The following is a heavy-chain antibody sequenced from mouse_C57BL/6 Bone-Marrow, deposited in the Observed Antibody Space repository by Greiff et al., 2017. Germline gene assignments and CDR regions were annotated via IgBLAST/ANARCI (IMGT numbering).Heavy chain of an antibody. CDR3: AREGPHSFAY. D-gene: IGHD6-1*01. Sequence: VMLVESGPGLVAPSQSLSITCTVSGFSLTSYAISWVRQPPGKGLEWLGVIWNGGGTNYNSALKSRLSISKDKSKSQVFLKMNSLQTDDTARYYCAREGPHSFAYWGQGTLVTVSA. CDR1: GFSLTSYA. V-gene: IGHV2-9-1*01. J-gene: IGHJ3*01. CDR2: IWNGGGT.